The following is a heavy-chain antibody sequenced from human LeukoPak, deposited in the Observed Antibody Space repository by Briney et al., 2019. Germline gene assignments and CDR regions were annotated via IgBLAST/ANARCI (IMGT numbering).Heavy chain of an antibody. CDR1: GFTFSSYA. J-gene: IGHJ4*02. Sequence: GGSLRLSCAASGFTFSSYAMNWVRQAPGKGLEWVSAISGGGGSTYYADSVKGRFTISRDNAKNSLYLQMNSLRAEDTAVYYCARAAGDYYDSSGFFDYWGQGTLVTVSS. D-gene: IGHD3-22*01. CDR3: ARAAGDYYDSSGFFDY. CDR2: ISGGGGST. V-gene: IGHV3-23*01.